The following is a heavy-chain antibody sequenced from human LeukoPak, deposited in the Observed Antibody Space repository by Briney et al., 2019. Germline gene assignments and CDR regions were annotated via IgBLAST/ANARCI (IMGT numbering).Heavy chain of an antibody. CDR1: GGSISSGGYS. CDR3: ARYYGGNSNFDY. D-gene: IGHD4-23*01. V-gene: IGHV4-30-2*05. Sequence: KPSQTLSLTCAVSGGSISSGGYSWSWIRQPPGKGLEWIGYIYHSGSTYYNPSLKSRVTISVDTSKNQFSLKLSSVTAADTAVYYCARYYGGNSNFDYWGQGTLVTVSS. J-gene: IGHJ4*02. CDR2: IYHSGST.